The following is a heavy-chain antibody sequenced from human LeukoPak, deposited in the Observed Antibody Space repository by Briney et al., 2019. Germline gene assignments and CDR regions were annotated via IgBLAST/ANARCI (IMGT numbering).Heavy chain of an antibody. D-gene: IGHD1-26*01. CDR1: GFTFRSYA. CDR3: AKDIHHTSYYYGMDV. J-gene: IGHJ6*02. V-gene: IGHV3-23*01. CDR2: ISGGGGST. Sequence: GGSLRLSYAGSGFTFRSYAMNWVRHAPGKGLEWVSLISGGGGSTHYADAVKGRFTISRDNAKNSLYLQMNSLRAEDTALYYCAKDIHHTSYYYGMDVWGQGTTVTVSS.